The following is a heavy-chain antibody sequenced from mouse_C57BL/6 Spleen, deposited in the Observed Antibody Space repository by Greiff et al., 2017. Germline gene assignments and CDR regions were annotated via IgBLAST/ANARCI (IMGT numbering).Heavy chain of an antibody. CDR1: GYTFTSYW. D-gene: IGHD6-1*01. V-gene: IGHV1-50*01. J-gene: IGHJ2*01. CDR2: IDPSDSYT. CDR3: AREAGY. Sequence: QVQLKQPGAELVKPGASVKLSCKASGYTFTSYWMQWVKQRPGQGLEWIGEIDPSDSYTNYNQKFKGKATLTVDTSSSTAYMQLSSLTSEDSAVYYCAREAGYWGQGTTLTVSS.